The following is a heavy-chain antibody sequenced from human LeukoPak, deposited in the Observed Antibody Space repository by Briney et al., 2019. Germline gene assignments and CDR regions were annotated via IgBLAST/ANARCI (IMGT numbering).Heavy chain of an antibody. CDR3: ARMEQLLLDSWLDP. J-gene: IGHJ5*02. D-gene: IGHD2-2*01. CDR1: GYTFTSYD. Sequence: ASVKVSCKASGYTFTSYDINWVRQATGQGLEWMGWMNPNSGNTGYAQKFQGRVTMTTDTSTSTAYMELRSLRSDDTAVYYCARMEQLLLDSWLDPWGQGTLVTVSS. V-gene: IGHV1-8*01. CDR2: MNPNSGNT.